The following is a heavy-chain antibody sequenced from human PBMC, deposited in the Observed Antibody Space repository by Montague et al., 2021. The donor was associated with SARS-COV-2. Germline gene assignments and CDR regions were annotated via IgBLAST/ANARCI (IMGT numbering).Heavy chain of an antibody. J-gene: IGHJ4*02. Sequence: SETLSLTCTVSGGSITSSSYYWGWIRQPPGKGLEWIGGIYYSGTTYYNPSLKSRVTISVDTSKNQFSLKLSSVTAADTAVYYCARHGKTRIGMILGGIGDFGYWGQGTLVTVSS. CDR3: ARHGKTRIGMILGGIGDFGY. V-gene: IGHV4-39*01. D-gene: IGHD3-22*01. CDR2: IYYSGTT. CDR1: GGSITSSSYY.